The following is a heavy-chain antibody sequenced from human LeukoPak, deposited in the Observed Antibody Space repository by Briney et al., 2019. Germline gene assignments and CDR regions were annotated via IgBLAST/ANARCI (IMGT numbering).Heavy chain of an antibody. V-gene: IGHV1-2*02. CDR2: INPSTGGT. Sequence: ASVKVSCKASAYTLTGYYMHWVRQAPGQGLEWMGWINPSTGGTNYAQKFQGRVTMTRDTSINTAYMELSRLRSDDTAVYYCARYVDYYDSSGYTALDYWGQGTLVTVSS. CDR1: AYTLTGYY. J-gene: IGHJ4*02. D-gene: IGHD3-22*01. CDR3: ARYVDYYDSSGYTALDY.